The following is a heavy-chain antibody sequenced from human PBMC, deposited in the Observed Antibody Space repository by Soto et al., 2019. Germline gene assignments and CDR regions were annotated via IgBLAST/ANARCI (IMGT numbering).Heavy chain of an antibody. CDR2: IYYSGST. CDR3: ASYRRYDNNSYPDN. D-gene: IGHD5-12*01. V-gene: IGHV4-59*01. Sequence: ILKQQPPGKGLEWIGYIYYSGSTNYNPSLKSRVTISVDTSKNQFSLKLSSVTAADTAVYHSASYRRYDNNSYPDNWGPGTLVTVSS. J-gene: IGHJ4*02.